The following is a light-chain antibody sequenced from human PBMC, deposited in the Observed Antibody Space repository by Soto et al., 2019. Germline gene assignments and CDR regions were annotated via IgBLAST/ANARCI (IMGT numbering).Light chain of an antibody. CDR1: QSVSSSY. J-gene: IGKJ1*01. CDR2: GAS. Sequence: EIVLTQSPGTLSLSPGERATLSCRASQSVSSSYLAWYQQKPGQAPRLLIYGASSRATGIPDRFSGSGSGTDFTLTISRLEPEDFAVYYCQQYVRSPPTFGQGTKVEIK. V-gene: IGKV3-20*01. CDR3: QQYVRSPPT.